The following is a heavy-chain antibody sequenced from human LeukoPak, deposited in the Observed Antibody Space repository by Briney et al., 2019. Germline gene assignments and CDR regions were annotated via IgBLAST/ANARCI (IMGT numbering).Heavy chain of an antibody. CDR3: AKAPVTTCRGAFCYPFDY. CDR2: IYSGGST. V-gene: IGHV3-23*03. CDR1: GFTFSSYG. Sequence: GGSLRLSCAASGFTFSSYGMSWVRQAPGKGLEWVSLIYSGGSTYYADSVKGRFTISRDNSKNTLYLQMNRLRPEDAAVYYCAKAPVTTCRGAFCYPFDYWGLGTLVTVSS. D-gene: IGHD2-15*01. J-gene: IGHJ4*02.